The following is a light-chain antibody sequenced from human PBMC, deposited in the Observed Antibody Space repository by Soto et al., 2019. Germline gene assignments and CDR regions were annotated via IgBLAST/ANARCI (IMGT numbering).Light chain of an antibody. CDR3: QQSYSTPLT. J-gene: IGKJ4*01. CDR1: QSISSY. V-gene: IGKV1-39*01. CDR2: AAS. Sequence: DNRMTQSPSSLSAYVGDRVTINCRASQSISSYLNWYQQKPGKAPKLLIYAASSLQSGVPSRFSGSGSGTDFTLTISSLQPEDFATYYCQQSYSTPLTFVGGTNV.